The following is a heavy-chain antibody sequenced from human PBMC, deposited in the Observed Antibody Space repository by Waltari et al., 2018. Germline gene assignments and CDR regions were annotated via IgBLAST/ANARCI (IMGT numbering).Heavy chain of an antibody. Sequence: QLQLQESGPGLGKPSETLSLTCNVSGGSITSNRHYWAWIRQPPGQGLEWIATVSYNGATHTTPSHQSRVTVVRETAKSPLSLKLGSVTAADTAVYYCATYIGASIGTAAFDVWGQGTMVTVSS. D-gene: IGHD5-12*01. CDR2: VSYNGAT. V-gene: IGHV4-39*02. CDR3: ATYIGASIGTAAFDV. CDR1: GGSITSNRHY. J-gene: IGHJ3*01.